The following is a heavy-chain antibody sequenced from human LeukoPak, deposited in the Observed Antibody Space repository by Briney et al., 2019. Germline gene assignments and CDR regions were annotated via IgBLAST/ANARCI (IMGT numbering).Heavy chain of an antibody. D-gene: IGHD3-22*01. CDR2: IYHSGST. V-gene: IGHV4-30-2*01. CDR1: GGSISSGSYS. CDR3: ARERSGYYSA. J-gene: IGHJ4*02. Sequence: SETLSLTCAVSGGSISSGSYSWSWIRQPPGKGLEWIGYIYHSGSTYYNPSLKSRVTISVDRSKNQFSLKLSSVTAADTAVYYCARERSGYYSAWGQGTLVTVSS.